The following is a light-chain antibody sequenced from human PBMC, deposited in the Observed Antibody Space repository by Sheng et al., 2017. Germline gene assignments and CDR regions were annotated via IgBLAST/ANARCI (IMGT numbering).Light chain of an antibody. CDR1: QSISWW. J-gene: IGKJ2*01. Sequence: DIQMTQSPSTLSASVGDRVTITCRASQSISWWLAWYQLKPGKAPKLLIYTASNLQSGVPSRFSGGGSGTEFTLTITGLQPLMICNLLLQHYYHFSPDAFGQGTKLEI. V-gene: IGKV1-5*03. CDR2: TAS. CDR3: HYYHFSPDA.